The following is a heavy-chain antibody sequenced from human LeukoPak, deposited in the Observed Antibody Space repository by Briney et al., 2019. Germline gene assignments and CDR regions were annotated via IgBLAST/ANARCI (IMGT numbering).Heavy chain of an antibody. CDR2: INWNGDST. CDR1: GFSFDDYG. J-gene: IGHJ4*02. Sequence: GGSLRLSCAASGFSFDDYGLTWVRQAPGKGLEWVSGINWNGDSTDYADSVKGRFTISRDNAKNSLYLQVNSLRAEDTALYYCARDLRVVITGSFDSWGQGTLVTVSS. D-gene: IGHD3-22*01. V-gene: IGHV3-20*04. CDR3: ARDLRVVITGSFDS.